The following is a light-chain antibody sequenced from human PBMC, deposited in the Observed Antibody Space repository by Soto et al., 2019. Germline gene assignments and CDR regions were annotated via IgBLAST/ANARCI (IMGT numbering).Light chain of an antibody. CDR3: SSYTGSSTVL. CDR1: SNDVGGNIY. V-gene: IGLV2-14*01. Sequence: QSVLTQPASVSGSPGQSITTSCTGTSNDVGGNIYVSWYQHHPGKAPKLMIYEVSNRPSGVSDRFSGSKSGNTASLTISGLQAEDEADYYCSSYTGSSTVLFGGGTKLTVL. J-gene: IGLJ2*01. CDR2: EVS.